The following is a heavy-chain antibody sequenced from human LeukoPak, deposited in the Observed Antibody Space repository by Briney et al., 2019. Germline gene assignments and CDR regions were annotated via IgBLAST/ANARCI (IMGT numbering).Heavy chain of an antibody. J-gene: IGHJ4*02. CDR1: GFTFSNAW. D-gene: IGHD1-1*01. Sequence: GGSLRLSCAASGFTFSNAWMSWVRQAPGKGLEWVGRVKSKTDGGATDYAAPVEGRFTIPRDDSKNTLFLQMNSLKTEDTAVYYCTSGTGRSDFDYWGQGTLVTVSS. V-gene: IGHV3-15*01. CDR2: VKSKTDGGAT. CDR3: TSGTGRSDFDY.